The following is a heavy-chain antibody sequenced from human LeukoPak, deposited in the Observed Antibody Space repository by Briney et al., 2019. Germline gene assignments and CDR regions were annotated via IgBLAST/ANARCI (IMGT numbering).Heavy chain of an antibody. Sequence: GGSLRLSCAASGFTFSSYAMNWVRQAPGKGLEWVSVIGGSGYNTYYADSVKGRFTISRDNSKNTLYLQMNSLRAEDTAVYYCAKGIQLWFNYFDYWGQGTLVTVSS. D-gene: IGHD5-18*01. CDR1: GFTFSSYA. V-gene: IGHV3-23*01. CDR3: AKGIQLWFNYFDY. J-gene: IGHJ4*02. CDR2: IGGSGYNT.